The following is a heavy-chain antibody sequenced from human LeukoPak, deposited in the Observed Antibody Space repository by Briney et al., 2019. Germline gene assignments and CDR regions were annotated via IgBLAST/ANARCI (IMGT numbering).Heavy chain of an antibody. CDR3: ARVIGSSWYSFDY. V-gene: IGHV3-48*03. J-gene: IGHJ4*02. Sequence: GGSLRLSCAASGFTFSSYEMNWVRQAPGKGLEWVSYIIGSDSTIYYSDSAKGRFTISRDNAKNSLYLQMNSLRAEDTAVYYCARVIGSSWYSFDYWGQGTLVTVFS. CDR1: GFTFSSYE. CDR2: IIGSDSTI. D-gene: IGHD6-13*01.